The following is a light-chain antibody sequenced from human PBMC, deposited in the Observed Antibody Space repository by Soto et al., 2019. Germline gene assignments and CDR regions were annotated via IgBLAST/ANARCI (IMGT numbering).Light chain of an antibody. J-gene: IGKJ1*01. V-gene: IGKV1-9*01. CDR3: QQLNLYPQ. CDR1: QGISSY. Sequence: IHLTQSPSSLSASVGDRVTITCRASQGISSYLAWYQQKPGKAPKLLIYAASTLQSGVPSRFSGSGSGTHFTLTISSLKHEDFATYYCQQLNLYPQFGQGTKVDIK. CDR2: AAS.